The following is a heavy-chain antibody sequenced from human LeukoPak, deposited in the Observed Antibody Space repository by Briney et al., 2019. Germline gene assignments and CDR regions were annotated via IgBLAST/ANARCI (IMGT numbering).Heavy chain of an antibody. V-gene: IGHV4-39*07. J-gene: IGHJ5*02. CDR3: GRGMGATTWFDP. CDR2: FYYSGST. CDR1: GGSISSSNCY. Sequence: IPSETLSLTCTVSGGSISSSNCYWGWIRQPPGKGLEWIGSFYYSGSTYYNPSLKSRVTISVDTSKNQFSLNLSSVTASDTPVYYCGRGMGATTWFDPWGQGTLVTVSS. D-gene: IGHD1-26*01.